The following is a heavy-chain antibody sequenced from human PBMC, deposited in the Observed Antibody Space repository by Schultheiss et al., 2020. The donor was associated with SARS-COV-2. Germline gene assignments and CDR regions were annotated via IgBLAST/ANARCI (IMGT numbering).Heavy chain of an antibody. V-gene: IGHV3-21*01. CDR1: RFSFNAYS. J-gene: IGHJ4*02. CDR2: ISSSGSYI. D-gene: IGHD3-3*01. Sequence: GGSLRLSCAASRFSFNAYSMNWVRQATGKGLEWVASISSSGSYIYYADSVKGRFTISRDNAKNSLYLQMKSLRVEDTAVYYCARDLSRRITIFGVVPDSFDYWGQGTLVTVSS. CDR3: ARDLSRRITIFGVVPDSFDY.